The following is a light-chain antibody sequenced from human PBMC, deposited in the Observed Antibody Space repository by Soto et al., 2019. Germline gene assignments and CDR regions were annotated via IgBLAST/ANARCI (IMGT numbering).Light chain of an antibody. CDR1: QILTTN. CDR2: DAS. V-gene: IGKV3-15*01. Sequence: EIVLTQSPGTLSLSPGERATLSCRASQILTTNLSWYQQKPGQATSLLIHDASTRATGIPARFSGSGSGKEFALTISSLQSEDFAVYYCQQYDDWPLTFGQGTRLEIK. CDR3: QQYDDWPLT. J-gene: IGKJ5*01.